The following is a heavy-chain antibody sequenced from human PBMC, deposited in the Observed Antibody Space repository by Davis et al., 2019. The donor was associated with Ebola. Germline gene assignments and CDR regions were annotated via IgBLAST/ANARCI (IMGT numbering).Heavy chain of an antibody. CDR2: ISGSGDST. CDR3: AKDPYASGRDWFDP. CDR1: GFTFSSYV. J-gene: IGHJ5*02. D-gene: IGHD3-10*01. V-gene: IGHV3-23*01. Sequence: GESLKISCEASGFTFSSYVMTWVRQAPGKGLEWVSSISGSGDSTYYADSVKGRFTISRDNSKNTLYLQMNSLRAEDTALYYCAKDPYASGRDWFDPWGQGTLVTVSS.